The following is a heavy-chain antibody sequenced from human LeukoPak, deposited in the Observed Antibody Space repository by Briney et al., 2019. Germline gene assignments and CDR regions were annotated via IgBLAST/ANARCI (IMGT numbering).Heavy chain of an antibody. J-gene: IGHJ5*02. CDR2: IYTSGTT. CDR3: ARVPSVGAIFGVVIIWFDP. V-gene: IGHV4-4*07. CDR1: GGSFSTYY. D-gene: IGHD3-3*01. Sequence: SETLSLTCTVSGGSFSTYYWSWIRQPAGKGLEWIGHIYTSGTTNYNPSLKSRVTISVDTSKNQFSLKLSSVTAADTAVYYCARVPSVGAIFGVVIIWFDPWGQGTLVTVFS.